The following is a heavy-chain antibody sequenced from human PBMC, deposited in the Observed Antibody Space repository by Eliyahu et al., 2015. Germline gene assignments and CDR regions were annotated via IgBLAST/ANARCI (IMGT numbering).Heavy chain of an antibody. J-gene: IGHJ4*02. Sequence: FDDYAMHWVRQAPGKGLEWVSGIYWNGAAIDYADSVKGRFTISRDNAKNSLYLQMNNLRAEDTALYYCTKGFTPVGSPMHFFDYWGQGTLVSVSS. CDR3: TKGFTPVGSPMHFFDY. D-gene: IGHD3-3*02. CDR1: FDDYA. CDR2: IYWNGAAI. V-gene: IGHV3-9*01.